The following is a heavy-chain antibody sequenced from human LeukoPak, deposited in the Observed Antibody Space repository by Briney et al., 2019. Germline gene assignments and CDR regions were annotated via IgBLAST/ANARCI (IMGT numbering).Heavy chain of an antibody. J-gene: IGHJ4*02. V-gene: IGHV3-23*01. CDR3: ARRASTERGHSYGLDY. D-gene: IGHD5-18*01. Sequence: PGGSLRLSCAASGFTFSSYAMSWVRQAPGKGLECISGFSGSGGSTYYADSVKGRFTISRDNAKNSLYLQMSSLRAEDTAVYFCARRASTERGHSYGLDYWGQGALVTVSS. CDR1: GFTFSSYA. CDR2: FSGSGGST.